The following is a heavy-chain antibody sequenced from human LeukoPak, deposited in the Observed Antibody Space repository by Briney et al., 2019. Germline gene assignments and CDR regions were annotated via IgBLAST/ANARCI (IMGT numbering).Heavy chain of an antibody. D-gene: IGHD3-10*01. CDR1: GGSFSGYY. Sequence: PSETLSLTCAVYGGSFSGYYWSWIRQPPGKGLEWIGEINHSGSTNYNPSLKSRGTISVDTSKNQFSLKLSSVTAADTAVYYCARGSPFGNPHVWGQGTMVTVSS. V-gene: IGHV4-34*01. CDR3: ARGSPFGNPHV. CDR2: INHSGST. J-gene: IGHJ3*01.